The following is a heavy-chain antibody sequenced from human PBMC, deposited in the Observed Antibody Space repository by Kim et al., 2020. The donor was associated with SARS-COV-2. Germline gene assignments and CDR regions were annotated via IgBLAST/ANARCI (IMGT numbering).Heavy chain of an antibody. V-gene: IGHV3-33*05. CDR2: ISYDGSNK. Sequence: GGSLRLSCAASGFTFSSYGMHWVRQAPGKGLEWVAVISYDGSNKYYADSVKGRFTISRDNSKNTLYLQMNSLRAEDTAVYYCARSPMIVVVTPYYFDYWG. CDR1: GFTFSSYG. D-gene: IGHD3-22*01. CDR3: ARSPMIVVVTPYYFDY. J-gene: IGHJ4*01.